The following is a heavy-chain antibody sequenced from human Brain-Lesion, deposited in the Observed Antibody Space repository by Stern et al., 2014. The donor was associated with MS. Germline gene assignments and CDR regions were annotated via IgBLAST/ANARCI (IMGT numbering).Heavy chain of an antibody. J-gene: IGHJ5*02. CDR3: AGEEDIRYCSGGSCTGNWFDP. V-gene: IGHV4-39*01. D-gene: IGHD2-15*01. CDR1: GGSVSSTSYA. CDR2: IYYSGNT. Sequence: QVQLQESGPGLVKPSETLSLTCTVAGGSVSSTSYAWAWIRQPPGKGLEWIRTIYYSGNTYYSPSLKSRLTISLDPPKNRFSLQLGSVTAADTAVYYCAGEEDIRYCSGGSCTGNWFDPWGQGTLVTVSS.